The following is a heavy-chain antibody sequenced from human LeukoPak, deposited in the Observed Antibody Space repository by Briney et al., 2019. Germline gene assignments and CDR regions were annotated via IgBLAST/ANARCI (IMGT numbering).Heavy chain of an antibody. CDR3: ARGRRCTNGVCYNGNWFDP. Sequence: SETPSLTCTVSGGSISSSSYYWGWIRQPPGKGLEWIGYIYHSGSTYYNPSLKSRVTISVDTSKNQFSLKLSSVTAADTAVYYCARGRRCTNGVCYNGNWFDPWGQGTLVTVSS. D-gene: IGHD2-8*01. CDR2: IYHSGST. J-gene: IGHJ5*02. CDR1: GGSISSSSYY. V-gene: IGHV4-39*07.